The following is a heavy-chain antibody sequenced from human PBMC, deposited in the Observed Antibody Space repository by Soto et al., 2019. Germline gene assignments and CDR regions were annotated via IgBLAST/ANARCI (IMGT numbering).Heavy chain of an antibody. Sequence: PSETLSLTCTVSGASISAYAWSWIRQPAGKGLEWIGRLYSSGNTNYNPSFKSRLTMSADTSKNQFSLKLSSVTAADTAVYYCARGPHSSGWYVVDYWGQGTLVTVSS. J-gene: IGHJ4*02. CDR3: ARGPHSSGWYVVDY. V-gene: IGHV4-4*07. CDR2: LYSSGNT. D-gene: IGHD6-19*01. CDR1: GASISAYA.